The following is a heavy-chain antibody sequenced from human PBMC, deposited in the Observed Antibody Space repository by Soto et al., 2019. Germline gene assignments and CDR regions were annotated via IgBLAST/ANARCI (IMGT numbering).Heavy chain of an antibody. CDR1: GFTFSSHW. CDR2: IKPDGSEK. CDR3: ARGDYYDSSGPFSDAFDI. V-gene: IGHV3-7*04. D-gene: IGHD3-22*01. Sequence: GGSLRLSCAASGFTFSSHWMSWVRQAPGKGLERVANIKPDGSEKWYVDSVKGRFTISRDNAKNSLYLQMNSLRAEDTAVYYCARGDYYDSSGPFSDAFDIWGQGTMVTVSS. J-gene: IGHJ3*02.